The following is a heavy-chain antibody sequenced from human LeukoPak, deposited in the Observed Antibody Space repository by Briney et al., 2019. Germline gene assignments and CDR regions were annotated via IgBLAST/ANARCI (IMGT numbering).Heavy chain of an antibody. CDR1: GFTFDDYA. D-gene: IGHD6-13*01. J-gene: IGHJ6*03. Sequence: GGSLRLSCAASGFTFDDYAMHWVRQAPGKGLEWVSGISWNSGSIGYADSVKGRFTISRDNAKNSLYLQMNSLRAEDMALYYCAKDNSSWYYYYYMDVWGKGTTVTVSS. V-gene: IGHV3-9*03. CDR3: AKDNSSWYYYYYMDV. CDR2: ISWNSGSI.